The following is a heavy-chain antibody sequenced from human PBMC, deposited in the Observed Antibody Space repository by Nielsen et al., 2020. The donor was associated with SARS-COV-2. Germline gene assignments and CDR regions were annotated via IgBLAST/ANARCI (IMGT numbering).Heavy chain of an antibody. J-gene: IGHJ4*02. Sequence: SLKISCATSGFAFDDYAIHWVRQAPGKGLEWASHISWNSGSIGYADSVKGRFTISRDNAKNSLYLQMNSLRAEDTALYYCAKGHYPAVASIFDYWGQGTLVTVSS. D-gene: IGHD6-19*01. V-gene: IGHV3-9*01. CDR3: AKGHYPAVASIFDY. CDR1: GFAFDDYA. CDR2: ISWNSGSI.